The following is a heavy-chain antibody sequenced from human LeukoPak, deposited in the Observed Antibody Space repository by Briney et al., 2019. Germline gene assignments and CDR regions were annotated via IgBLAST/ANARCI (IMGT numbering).Heavy chain of an antibody. V-gene: IGHV4-34*01. J-gene: IGHJ4*02. CDR2: INHSGST. Sequence: PSETLSLTCAVYGGSFSGYYWSWIRQPPGKGLEWIGEINHSGSTNYNPSLKSRVTISVDTSKNQFSLKLSSVTAADTAVYYCARAPSPIGIWSGYSRYFDYWGQGTLVTVSS. D-gene: IGHD3-3*01. CDR3: ARAPSPIGIWSGYSRYFDY. CDR1: GGSFSGYY.